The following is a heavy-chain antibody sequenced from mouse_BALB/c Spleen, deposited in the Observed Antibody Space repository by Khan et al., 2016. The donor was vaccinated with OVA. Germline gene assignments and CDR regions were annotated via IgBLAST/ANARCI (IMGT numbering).Heavy chain of an antibody. J-gene: IGHJ3*01. Sequence: QVQLQQSGAELVRPGVSVKISCKGSGYTFTDYVMHWVKQSHAKSLEWIGVISTYDGDTTHNQKFKGKATMTVDKSSSTADMELDRLTSEDSAFYYCVRGSGYYSFAYWGQGTLVTVSA. V-gene: IGHV1S137*01. CDR3: VRGSGYYSFAY. CDR2: ISTYDGDT. D-gene: IGHD2-12*01. CDR1: GYTFTDYV.